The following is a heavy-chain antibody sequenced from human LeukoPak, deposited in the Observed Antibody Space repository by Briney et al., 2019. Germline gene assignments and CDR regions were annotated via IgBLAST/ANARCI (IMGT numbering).Heavy chain of an antibody. J-gene: IGHJ6*02. CDR1: GGPISSYY. D-gene: IGHD2-2*01. V-gene: IGHV4-59*12. CDR3: ARDLVVVPAARKVGMDV. CDR2: IYYSGST. Sequence: TPSETLSLTCTVSGGPISSYYWSWIRQPPGKGLEWIGYIYYSGSTNYNPSLKSRVTISVDTSKNQFSLKLSSVTAADTAVYYCARDLVVVPAARKVGMDVWGQGTTVTVSS.